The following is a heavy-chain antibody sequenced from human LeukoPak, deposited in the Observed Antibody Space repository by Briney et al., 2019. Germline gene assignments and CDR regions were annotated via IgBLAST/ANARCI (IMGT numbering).Heavy chain of an antibody. V-gene: IGHV3-7*01. CDR2: MNIDGSEK. Sequence: PGGSLRLSCAASGFTFSNYWMGWVRQAPGKRLEWVANMNIDGSEKYYADSVKGRFSISRDNARNSVYLQMASLRVEDTAVYYCARDPVEWELLLDCWGQGTLVTVSS. CDR1: GFTFSNYW. CDR3: ARDPVEWELLLDC. D-gene: IGHD1-26*01. J-gene: IGHJ4*02.